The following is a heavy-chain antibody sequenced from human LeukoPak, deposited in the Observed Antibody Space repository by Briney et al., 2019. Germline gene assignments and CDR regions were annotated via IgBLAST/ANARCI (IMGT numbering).Heavy chain of an antibody. Sequence: ASVKVSCKVSGYTLTELSMHWVRQAPGQGLEWMGWINPNSGGTNYAQKFQGRVTMTRDTSISTAYMELSRLRSDDTAVYYCARDSSGGATFRDFDYWGQGTLATVSS. D-gene: IGHD1-26*01. J-gene: IGHJ4*02. V-gene: IGHV1-2*02. CDR3: ARDSSGGATFRDFDY. CDR1: GYTLTELS. CDR2: INPNSGGT.